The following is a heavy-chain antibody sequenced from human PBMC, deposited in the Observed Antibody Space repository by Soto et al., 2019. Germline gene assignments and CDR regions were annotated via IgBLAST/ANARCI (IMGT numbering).Heavy chain of an antibody. CDR1: GFTFSNAW. D-gene: IGHD3-3*01. V-gene: IGHV3-15*07. CDR2: IKSKTDGGTT. J-gene: IGHJ4*02. CDR3: TPFWYYDFWSGVDY. Sequence: EVQLVESGGGLVKPGGSLRLSCAASGFTFSNAWMNWVRQAPGKGLEWVGRIKSKTDGGTTDYAAPVKGRFTISRDDSKNTLYLQMNSLKTEETAVYYCTPFWYYDFWSGVDYWGQGTLVTVSS.